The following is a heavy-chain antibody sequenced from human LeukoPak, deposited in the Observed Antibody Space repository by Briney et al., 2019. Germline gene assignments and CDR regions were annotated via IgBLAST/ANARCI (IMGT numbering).Heavy chain of an antibody. CDR2: ISSSSSYI. CDR3: ARISGSHVRGVLDY. J-gene: IGHJ4*02. V-gene: IGHV3-21*01. CDR1: GFTFSSYS. Sequence: GGSLRLSCAASGFTFSSYSMNWVRQAPGKGLGWVSSISSSSSYIYYADSVKGRFTISRDNAKNSLYLQMNSLRAEDTAVYYCARISGSHVRGVLDYWGQGTLVTVSS. D-gene: IGHD3-10*01.